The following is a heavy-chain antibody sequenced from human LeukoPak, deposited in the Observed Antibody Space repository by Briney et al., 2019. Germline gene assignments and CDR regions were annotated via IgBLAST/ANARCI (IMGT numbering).Heavy chain of an antibody. CDR3: AGRDY. D-gene: IGHD1-26*01. CDR2: IYTSGST. Sequence: PSETLSLTCTVSGGSISSYYWSWIRQPAGKGLEWIGVIYTSGSTSYNPSLKSRVTISVDKSKNQFSLNLRSVTAADTAVYYCAGRDYLGQGTLVTVSS. J-gene: IGHJ4*02. CDR1: GGSISSYY. V-gene: IGHV4-4*07.